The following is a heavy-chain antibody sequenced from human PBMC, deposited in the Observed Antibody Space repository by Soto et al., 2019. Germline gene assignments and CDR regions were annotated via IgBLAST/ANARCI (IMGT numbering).Heavy chain of an antibody. D-gene: IGHD2-15*01. CDR1: GGSFSGYY. Sequence: SETLSLTCAVYGGSFSGYYWSWIRQPPGKGLEWIGEINHSGSTNYNPSLKSRVTISVDTSKNQFSLKLSSVTAADTAVYYCARGHRSRSAGDYWGQGTLVTVPQ. V-gene: IGHV4-34*01. CDR2: INHSGST. CDR3: ARGHRSRSAGDY. J-gene: IGHJ4*02.